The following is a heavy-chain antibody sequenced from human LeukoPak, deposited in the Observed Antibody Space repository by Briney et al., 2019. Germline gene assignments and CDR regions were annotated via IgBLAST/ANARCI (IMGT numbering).Heavy chain of an antibody. CDR1: GGSISSSTYY. CDR3: ARGGLVGITTCYFDS. D-gene: IGHD1-26*01. V-gene: IGHV4-39*07. CDR2: IYYSGNA. Sequence: SETLSLTCTVSGGSISSSTYYWGWIRQPPGQGLQWVGNIYYSGNAYYNPSLKSRVTISVDTSKNQFSLKLNSVTAADTAVYYCARGGLVGITTCYFDSWGQGTLVTVSS. J-gene: IGHJ4*02.